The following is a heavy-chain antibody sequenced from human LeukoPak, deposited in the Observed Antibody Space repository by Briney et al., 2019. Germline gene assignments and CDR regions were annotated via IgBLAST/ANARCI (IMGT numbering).Heavy chain of an antibody. CDR3: ARLPTRNDYYGMDV. V-gene: IGHV6-1*01. Sequence: SQTLSLTCAISGDIVSSNSAAWNWIRQSPSRGLEWLGRTYYRSKWYNDYAVSVKSRITINPDTSKNQFSLQLNSATPEDTAVYYCARLPTRNDYYGMDVWGQGTTVTVSS. CDR2: TYYRSKWYN. D-gene: IGHD1-1*01. CDR1: GDIVSSNSAA. J-gene: IGHJ6*02.